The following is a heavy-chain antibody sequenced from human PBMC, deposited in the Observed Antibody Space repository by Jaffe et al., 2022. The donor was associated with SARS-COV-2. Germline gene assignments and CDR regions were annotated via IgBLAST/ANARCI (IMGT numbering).Heavy chain of an antibody. Sequence: EVQLLESGGGLARPGGSLRLSCTASGFSFSSSLMSWIRQSPGRGLEWVSTLSGGGESTTYAESVKGRFTVSRDNFNSMFYLHVNNLRAEDTAVYHCAKAEYYYGSGSFYFDQWGQGTLVTVSS. V-gene: IGHV3-23*01. CDR2: LSGGGEST. CDR1: GFSFSSSL. D-gene: IGHD3-10*01. CDR3: AKAEYYYGSGSFYFDQ. J-gene: IGHJ5*02.